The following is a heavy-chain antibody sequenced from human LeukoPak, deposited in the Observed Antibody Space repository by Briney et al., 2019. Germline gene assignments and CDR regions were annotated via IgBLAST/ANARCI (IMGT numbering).Heavy chain of an antibody. CDR3: ARTLGYPASDAAFDI. CDR1: GGTFSSYT. D-gene: IGHD5-18*01. J-gene: IGHJ3*02. V-gene: IGHV1-69*02. Sequence: SVKVSCKASGGTFSSYTISWVRQAPGQGLEWMGRIIPILGIANYAQKFQGRVTTTADKSTSTAYMELSSLRSEDTAVYYCARTLGYPASDAAFDIWGQGTMVTVSS. CDR2: IIPILGIA.